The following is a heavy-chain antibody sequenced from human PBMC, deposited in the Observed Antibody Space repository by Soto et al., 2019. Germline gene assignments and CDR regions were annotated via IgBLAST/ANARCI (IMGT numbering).Heavy chain of an antibody. J-gene: IGHJ5*02. CDR2: FDPEDGET. V-gene: IGHV1-24*01. CDR3: ATGSLYCSGGSCYGLNWFDP. D-gene: IGHD2-15*01. CDR1: GYTLTELS. Sequence: ASVKVSCKVSGYTLTELSMHWVRQAPGKGLEWMGGFDPEDGETIYAQKFQGRVTMTEDTSTDTAYMELSSLRSEDTAVYYCATGSLYCSGGSCYGLNWFDPWGQGTLVTVS.